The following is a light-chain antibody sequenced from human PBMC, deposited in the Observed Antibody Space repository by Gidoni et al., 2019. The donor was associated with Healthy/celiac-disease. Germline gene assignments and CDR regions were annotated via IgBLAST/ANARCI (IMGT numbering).Light chain of an antibody. J-gene: IGKJ5*01. CDR2: GAS. CDR1: QSVSSSY. CDR3: QQYGSSPPIT. V-gene: IGKV3-20*01. Sequence: EIVSTQSPGTPSLSPGETATLSCRASQSVSSSYLAWYQQKPGQAPRLLIYGASSRAPGLPDRFSGSGSGTDFTLTISRLEPEDFAVYYCQQYGSSPPITFXQXTQLEIK.